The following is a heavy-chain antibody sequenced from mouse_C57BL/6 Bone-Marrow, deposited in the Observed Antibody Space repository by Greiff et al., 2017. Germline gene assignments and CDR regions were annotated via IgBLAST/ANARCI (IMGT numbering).Heavy chain of an antibody. Sequence: VQLQQSGAELARPGASVKLSCKASGYTFTSYGISWVKQRTGQGLEWIGEIYPRSGNTYSNEKFKGKATLTADKSSSTAYMELRSLTSEDSAVYFCARERENYGLDYWGQGTTLTVAS. CDR3: ARERENYGLDY. D-gene: IGHD1-1*01. CDR1: GYTFTSYG. V-gene: IGHV1-81*01. J-gene: IGHJ2*01. CDR2: IYPRSGNT.